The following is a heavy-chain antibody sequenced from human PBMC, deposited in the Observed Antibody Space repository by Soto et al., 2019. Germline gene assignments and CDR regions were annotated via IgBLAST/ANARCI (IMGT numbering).Heavy chain of an antibody. Sequence: QVQLVQSGAEVKKPGASVKVSCKASGYTFTGYAVSWVRQAPGQGLEWMGSITVYNGIKNYAQKFQGRVTMTTDTSTITAFLDMRSMTSDDTAVYYCVRGVGAFDYWGQGTLVTVSS. V-gene: IGHV1-18*04. CDR3: VRGVGAFDY. CDR2: ITVYNGIK. D-gene: IGHD1-26*01. J-gene: IGHJ4*02. CDR1: GYTFTGYA.